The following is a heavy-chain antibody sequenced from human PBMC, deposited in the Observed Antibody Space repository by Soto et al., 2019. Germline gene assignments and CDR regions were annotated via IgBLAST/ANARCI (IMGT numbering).Heavy chain of an antibody. V-gene: IGHV1-8*01. J-gene: IGHJ6*02. CDR2: MNPNSGNT. CDR3: ARGTYYYDSSGSHLDGYYYGMDV. Sequence: ASLKVSCKASGYTFTRYYINWVRQATGQGLEWMGWMNPNSGNTGYAQKFQGRVTMTRNTSISTAYMELSSLRSEDTAVYYCARGTYYYDSSGSHLDGYYYGMDVWGQGTTVTVSS. CDR1: GYTFTRYY. D-gene: IGHD3-22*01.